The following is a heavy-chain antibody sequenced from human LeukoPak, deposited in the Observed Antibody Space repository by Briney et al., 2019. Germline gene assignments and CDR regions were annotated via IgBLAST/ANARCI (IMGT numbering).Heavy chain of an antibody. D-gene: IGHD2-2*02. J-gene: IGHJ4*02. V-gene: IGHV3-23*01. Sequence: GGSLRLSCAASGFTFSSYAMSWVRQAPGKGLGWVSAISGSGGSTYYADSVKGRFTISRDNSKNTLYLQMNSLRAEDTAVYYCAGTDQLLYPYYFDYWGQGTLVTVSS. CDR2: ISGSGGST. CDR1: GFTFSSYA. CDR3: AGTDQLLYPYYFDY.